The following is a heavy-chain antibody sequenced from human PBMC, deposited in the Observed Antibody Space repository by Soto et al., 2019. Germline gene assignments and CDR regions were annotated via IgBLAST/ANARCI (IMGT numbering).Heavy chain of an antibody. J-gene: IGHJ4*02. CDR2: IYHSGST. Sequence: QVQLQESGPGLVKPSGTLSLTCSVSGAPISSTSSYDWWSWVRQPPGKGLEWIGEIYHSGSTNYNPSLKSRVTMSVAKSKNQFSLRLSSVTAADTAVYYCAKMVGATLVDYWGQGTLVTVSS. D-gene: IGHD1-26*01. CDR3: AKMVGATLVDY. CDR1: GAPISSTSSYDW. V-gene: IGHV4-4*02.